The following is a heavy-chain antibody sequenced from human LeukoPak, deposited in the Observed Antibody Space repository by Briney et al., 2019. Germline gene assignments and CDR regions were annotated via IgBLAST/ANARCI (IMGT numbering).Heavy chain of an antibody. CDR1: XFTFSXYS. CDR2: ISSSSSYI. Sequence: NPGGSLRXXXXXXXFTFSXYSMNWVRQAPGKGLEWVSSISSSSSYIYYADSVKGRFTISRDNAKNSLYLQMNSLRAEDTAVYYCARAAAAGTFDYWVQGTLVTVSS. J-gene: IGHJ4*02. D-gene: IGHD6-13*01. CDR3: ARAAAAGTFDY. V-gene: IGHV3-21*01.